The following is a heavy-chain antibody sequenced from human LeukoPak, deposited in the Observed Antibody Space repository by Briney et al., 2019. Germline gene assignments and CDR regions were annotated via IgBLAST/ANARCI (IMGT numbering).Heavy chain of an antibody. D-gene: IGHD7-27*01. CDR1: GGSIRSSSYY. J-gene: IGHJ4*02. V-gene: IGHV4-39*01. CDR2: IYYSGST. Sequence: SETLSPTCTVSGGSIRSSSYYWGWIRQPPGKGLEWIASIYYSGSTYYNPSLKSRVTISVDTSKNQFSLRLSSVTAADTAVYYCAGNWGGDEYYFDYWGQGSLVTVSS. CDR3: AGNWGGDEYYFDY.